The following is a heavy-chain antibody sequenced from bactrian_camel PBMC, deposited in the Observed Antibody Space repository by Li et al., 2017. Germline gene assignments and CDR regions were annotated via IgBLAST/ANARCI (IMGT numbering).Heavy chain of an antibody. CDR3: VRATLGYSDGEGFGY. D-gene: IGHD4*01. CDR2: IDGDGYT. J-gene: IGHJ6*01. CDR1: GNTARNRV. Sequence: HVQLVVSGGGSVQAGGNLTLSCTASGNTARNRVWGWFRQAPGLECEGVATIDGDGYTAYKDSVKGRFTISRDNAKNTVYLQMSSLKPEDTAVFYCVRATLGYSDGEGFGYWGQGTQVTVS. V-gene: IGHV3S53*01.